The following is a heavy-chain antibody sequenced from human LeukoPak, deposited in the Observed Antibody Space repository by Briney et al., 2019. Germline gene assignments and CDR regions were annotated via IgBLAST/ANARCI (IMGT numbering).Heavy chain of an antibody. CDR1: GFTVSSNY. J-gene: IGHJ4*02. CDR2: IYSSGST. D-gene: IGHD5-12*01. Sequence: PGGSLRLSCAASGFTVSSNYMSWVRQAPGKGLEWVSVIYSSGSTYYADSVKGRFTISRDNSKNTLYLQMNSLRAEDTAVYYCARSGYSGYPTFDYWGQGTLVTVSS. V-gene: IGHV3-66*01. CDR3: ARSGYSGYPTFDY.